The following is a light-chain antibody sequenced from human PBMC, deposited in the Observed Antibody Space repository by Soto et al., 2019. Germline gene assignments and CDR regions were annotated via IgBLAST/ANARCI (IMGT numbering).Light chain of an antibody. CDR1: QSVSSY. CDR2: DAS. CDR3: QQRRYWPVT. V-gene: IGKV3-11*01. J-gene: IGKJ1*01. Sequence: EIELTQSPAILSMSPGERATLSCRASQSVSSYFAWYQQQPGQAPRLLIYDASNRATGVPARFSGSGSGTDFTLTISSLEPEDFAVYYCQQRRYWPVTFGQGTKVEIK.